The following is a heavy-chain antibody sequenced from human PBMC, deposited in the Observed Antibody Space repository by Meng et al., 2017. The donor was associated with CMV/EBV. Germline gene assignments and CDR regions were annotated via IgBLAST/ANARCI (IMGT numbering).Heavy chain of an antibody. CDR3: AKDLYYSFDY. Sequence: LQLVGCGGGVVQPGGSLLLSCAASGFTFSSSAMHWVRQPPGKGLEWVSFIAHDGSAKTYTDSVKGRFTISRDDSENTVYLEMNSLRVEDTAVYYCAKDLYYSFDYWGQGTLVTVSS. CDR1: GFTFSSSA. CDR2: IAHDGSAK. V-gene: IGHV3-30*02. J-gene: IGHJ4*02. D-gene: IGHD2-8*01.